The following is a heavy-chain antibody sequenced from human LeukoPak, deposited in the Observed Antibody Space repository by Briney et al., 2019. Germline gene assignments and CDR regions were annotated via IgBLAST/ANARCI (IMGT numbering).Heavy chain of an antibody. Sequence: SETLSLTCTVSGGSISSYYWSWIRQPPGKGLEWIGYIYYSGSTNYNPSLKSRATISVDTSKNQFSLKLSSVTAADTAVYYCAREAAATSLWGRGTLVTVSS. CDR3: AREAAATSL. J-gene: IGHJ2*01. V-gene: IGHV4-59*01. CDR2: IYYSGST. D-gene: IGHD6-25*01. CDR1: GGSISSYY.